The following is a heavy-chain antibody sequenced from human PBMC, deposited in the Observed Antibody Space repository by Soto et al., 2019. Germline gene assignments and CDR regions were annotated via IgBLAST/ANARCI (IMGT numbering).Heavy chain of an antibody. V-gene: IGHV3-23*01. CDR1: GFTFSNYV. J-gene: IGHJ4*02. Sequence: LRLSCAASGFTFSNYVMTWVRQAPGKGLEWVSSMSGSGDKTYYADSVQGRFTISRDNSKNTLYLQLNSLRAEDTAVYYCAKDGSYYESPTESDNWGQGTLVTVSS. CDR3: AKDGSYYESPTESDN. D-gene: IGHD3-22*01. CDR2: MSGSGDKT.